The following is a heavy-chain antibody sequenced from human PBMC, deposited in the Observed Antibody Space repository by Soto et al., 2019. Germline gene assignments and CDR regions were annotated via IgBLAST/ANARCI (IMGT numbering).Heavy chain of an antibody. V-gene: IGHV3-23*01. CDR2: ISVNGGST. J-gene: IGHJ3*01. D-gene: IGHD1-1*01. CDR3: AKSLSTGTGDAFDL. CDR1: GFTFNSYA. Sequence: EVQLLESGGGLVQPGGSLRLSCAASGFTFNSYAMTWVRQGPGKGLEWVSGISVNGGSTHYAGSVKGRFTISRDNSKNTLSLQMNSLRAEDTAVYYCAKSLSTGTGDAFDLWGQGTMVTVSS.